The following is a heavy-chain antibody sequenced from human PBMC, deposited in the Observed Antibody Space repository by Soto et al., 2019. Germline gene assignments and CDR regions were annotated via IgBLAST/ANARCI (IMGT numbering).Heavy chain of an antibody. CDR3: ARQWGVTTNDPFDM. V-gene: IGHV4-39*01. J-gene: IGHJ3*02. Sequence: QLQLQESGPGLVKPSETLSLSCTVSGGSISSTSYSWGWIRQPPGKGLEWIGSISNSGSPYYNPSLKSRVTISVDTSKSQFSLNLSSVTAADTAVFFCARQWGVTTNDPFDMWGQGTMVTVSS. CDR2: ISNSGSP. CDR1: GGSISSTSYS. D-gene: IGHD2-21*02.